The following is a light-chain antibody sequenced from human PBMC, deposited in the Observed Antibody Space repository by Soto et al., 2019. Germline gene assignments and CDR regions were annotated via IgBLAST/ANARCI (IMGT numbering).Light chain of an antibody. V-gene: IGKV3-20*01. CDR1: QSVSSSY. CDR2: GAS. CDR3: QQYGSSSIT. J-gene: IGKJ5*01. Sequence: EIVLTQSPGTLSLSPGERATLSCRASQSVSSSYLAWYQQKPGQPPRLLIYGASSRDTGIPDRFSGSGSGTDFTLTISSLEPEDFEVYYCQQYGSSSITFGQGTRLEIK.